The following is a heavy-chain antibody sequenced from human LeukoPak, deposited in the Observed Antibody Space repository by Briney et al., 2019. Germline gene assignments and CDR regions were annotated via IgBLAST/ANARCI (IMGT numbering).Heavy chain of an antibody. CDR3: ARARHDSSGYYYYSFDY. V-gene: IGHV1-2*04. D-gene: IGHD3-22*01. CDR2: INPNSGGT. J-gene: IGHJ4*02. CDR1: GYTFTGYY. Sequence: ASVKVSCKASGYTFTGYYMHWVRQAPGQGLEWMGWINPNSGGTNYAQKFQGWVTMTRDTSIGTAYMELSRLRSDDTAVYYCARARHDSSGYYYYSFDYWGQGTLVTVSS.